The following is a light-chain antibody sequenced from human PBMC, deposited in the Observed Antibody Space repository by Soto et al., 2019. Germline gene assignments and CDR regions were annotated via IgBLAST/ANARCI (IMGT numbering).Light chain of an antibody. CDR3: SSYTSSSTLYV. CDR1: SSDVGGYNY. Sequence: QSALTQPASVSGSPGQSITISCTGTSSDVGGYNYVSWYQQHPGKAPKLMIYDVSNRPSGVSNRFSGSKSGNTASLTISGLXXXXXXXXXCSSYTSSSTLYVFGTGTKVTVL. V-gene: IGLV2-14*01. J-gene: IGLJ1*01. CDR2: DVS.